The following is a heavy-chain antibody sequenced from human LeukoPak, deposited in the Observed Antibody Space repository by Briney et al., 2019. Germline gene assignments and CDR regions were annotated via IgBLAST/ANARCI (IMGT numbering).Heavy chain of an antibody. V-gene: IGHV3-23*01. CDR3: AKDSAHLPMVRGVYLDY. CDR1: GFTFSSYW. J-gene: IGHJ4*02. CDR2: ISGSGGST. D-gene: IGHD3-10*01. Sequence: GGSLRLSCAASGFTFSSYWMSWVRQAPGKGLEWVSAISGSGGSTYYADSVKGRFTISRDNSKNTLYLQMNSLRAEDTAVYYCAKDSAHLPMVRGVYLDYWGQGTLVTVSS.